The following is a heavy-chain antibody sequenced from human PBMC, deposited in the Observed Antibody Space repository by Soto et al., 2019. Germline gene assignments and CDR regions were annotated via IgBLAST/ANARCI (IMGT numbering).Heavy chain of an antibody. V-gene: IGHV3-21*01. CDR3: ARGGDSSGSWPRY. J-gene: IGHJ4*02. Sequence: EVQLVQSGGGLVKPGGSLRLSCAASGFTFSSYSMNWVRQAPGKGLEWVSSVSSSSSYIYYAVSLKGRFTISRDNAKNSLYLQMNSLRVEDTAVYYCARGGDSSGSWPRYWGQGTLVTVSS. D-gene: IGHD3-22*01. CDR1: GFTFSSYS. CDR2: VSSSSSYI.